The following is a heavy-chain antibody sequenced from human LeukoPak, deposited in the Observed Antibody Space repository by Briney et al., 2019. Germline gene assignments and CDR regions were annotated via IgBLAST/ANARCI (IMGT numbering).Heavy chain of an antibody. D-gene: IGHD4-17*01. V-gene: IGHV4-59*06. CDR2: IYYSGST. CDR3: AAGDYGDYSWFDP. CDR1: DGSISSYF. J-gene: IGHJ5*02. Sequence: PSETLSLTCTVSDGSISSYFWSWIRQPPGKGLEWIGYIYYSGSTYYNPSLKSRVTISVDTSKNQFSLKLSSVTAADTAVYYCAAGDYGDYSWFDPWGQGTLVTVSS.